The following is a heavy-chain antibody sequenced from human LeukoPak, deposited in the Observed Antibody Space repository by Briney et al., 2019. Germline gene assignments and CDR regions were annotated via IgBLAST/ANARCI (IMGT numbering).Heavy chain of an antibody. V-gene: IGHV4-4*02. Sequence: SETLSLTCAVSGGSISSSNWWSWVRQPPGKGLEWIGEIYHSGSTNYNPSLKSRVTISVDKSKNQFSLKLYSVTAADTAVYYRARGPAAGSAENWFDPWGQGTLVTVSS. CDR2: IYHSGST. J-gene: IGHJ5*02. CDR3: ARGPAAGSAENWFDP. D-gene: IGHD6-13*01. CDR1: GGSISSSNW.